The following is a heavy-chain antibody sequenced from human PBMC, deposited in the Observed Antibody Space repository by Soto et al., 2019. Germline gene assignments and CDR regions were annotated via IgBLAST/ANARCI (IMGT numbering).Heavy chain of an antibody. J-gene: IGHJ3*02. CDR3: ARVCCKAARPDLRGDAFDI. D-gene: IGHD6-6*01. Sequence: QVQLVESGGGVVQPGRSLRLSCAASGFTFSSYAMHWVRQAPGKGLEWVAVISYDGSNKYYADSVKGRFTISRDNSKNTLYLQMNSLRAEDTAVYYCARVCCKAARPDLRGDAFDIWGQGTMVTVSS. V-gene: IGHV3-30-3*01. CDR2: ISYDGSNK. CDR1: GFTFSSYA.